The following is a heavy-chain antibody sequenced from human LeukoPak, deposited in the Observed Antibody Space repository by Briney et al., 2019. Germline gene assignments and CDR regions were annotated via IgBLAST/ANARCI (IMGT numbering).Heavy chain of an antibody. D-gene: IGHD5-12*01. Sequence: PGGTLRLSCAASGFTFSSYEMNWVRQAPGKGLEWVAVISYDGSNKYYADSVKGRFTISRDNSKNTLYLQMNSLRAEDTAVYYCARGWATSVSWGQGTLVTVSS. V-gene: IGHV3-30*04. J-gene: IGHJ4*02. CDR3: ARGWATSVS. CDR1: GFTFSSYE. CDR2: ISYDGSNK.